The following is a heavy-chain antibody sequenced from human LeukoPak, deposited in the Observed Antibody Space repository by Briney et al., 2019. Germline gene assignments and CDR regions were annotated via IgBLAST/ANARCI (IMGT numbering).Heavy chain of an antibody. D-gene: IGHD3-10*01. Sequence: ASVKVSCKASGYTFTSYGISWVRQAPGQGLEWMGWINTNTGNPTYAQGFTGRFVFSLDTSVSTAYLQISSLKAEDTAVYYCARSGGYFKTNNWFDPWGQGTLVTVSS. V-gene: IGHV7-4-1*02. J-gene: IGHJ5*02. CDR1: GYTFTSYG. CDR3: ARSGGYFKTNNWFDP. CDR2: INTNTGNP.